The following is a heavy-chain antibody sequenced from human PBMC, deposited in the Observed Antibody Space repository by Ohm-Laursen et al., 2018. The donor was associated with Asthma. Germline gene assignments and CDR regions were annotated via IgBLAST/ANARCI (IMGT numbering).Heavy chain of an antibody. D-gene: IGHD4-23*01. CDR1: GFTFSSYG. CDR2: ISYDGSNK. V-gene: IGHV3-30*18. Sequence: SLRLSCTASGFTFSSYGMHWVRQAPGKGLEWVAVISYDGSNKYYADSVKGRFTISRDNSKNTLYLQMNSLRAEDTAVYYCAKDLYGGTAFDIWGQGTMVTVSS. J-gene: IGHJ3*02. CDR3: AKDLYGGTAFDI.